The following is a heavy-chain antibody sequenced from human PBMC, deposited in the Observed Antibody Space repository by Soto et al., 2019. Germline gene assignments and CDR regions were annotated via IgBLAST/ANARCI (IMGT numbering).Heavy chain of an antibody. Sequence: GGSLRLSCAASGFTFGASNLQWVRQASGKGLEWLGRIGSKGETYATTYAASVKGRFTISRDDSKKTAYLQMNSLRAEDTAVYYCARDLNYDFWSGYFDYWGQGTLVTAPQ. CDR1: GFTFGASN. CDR2: IGSKGETYAT. V-gene: IGHV3-73*01. J-gene: IGHJ4*02. CDR3: ARDLNYDFWSGYFDY. D-gene: IGHD3-3*01.